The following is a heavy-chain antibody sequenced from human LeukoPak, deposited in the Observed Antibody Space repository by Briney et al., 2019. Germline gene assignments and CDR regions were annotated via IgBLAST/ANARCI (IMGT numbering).Heavy chain of an antibody. D-gene: IGHD3-16*02. CDR3: ARDNSVGDIAWWFDP. J-gene: IGHJ5*02. CDR2: INPSGSST. V-gene: IGHV1-46*01. Sequence: GASVKVSCKASGYSFTSHYMHWVRQAPGQGLEWVGLINPSGSSTLYAQKFQGRVTMTRDMSTTTDYMELSSLRSEDTAVYYCARDNSVGDIAWWFDPWGQGTLVTVSS. CDR1: GYSFTSHY.